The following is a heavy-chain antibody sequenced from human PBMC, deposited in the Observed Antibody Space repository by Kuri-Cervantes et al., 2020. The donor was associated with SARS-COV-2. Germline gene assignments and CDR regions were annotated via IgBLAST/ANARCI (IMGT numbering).Heavy chain of an antibody. CDR3: AKDWWSRGIAAAGRPTGVDY. CDR1: GFTFSSYG. Sequence: GGSLRLSCAASGFTFSSYGMHWVRQAPGKGLEWVAVISYDGSNKYYADSVKGRFTISRDNSKNTLYLQMNSLRAEDTAVYYCAKDWWSRGIAAAGRPTGVDYWGHGNQVTVSS. V-gene: IGHV3-30*18. J-gene: IGHJ4*01. CDR2: ISYDGSNK. D-gene: IGHD6-13*01.